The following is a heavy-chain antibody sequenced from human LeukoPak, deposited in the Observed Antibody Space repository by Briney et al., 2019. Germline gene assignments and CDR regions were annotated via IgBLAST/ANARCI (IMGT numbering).Heavy chain of an antibody. V-gene: IGHV3-30-3*01. Sequence: GGSLRLSCAASGFTFSSYAMHWVRQAPGKGLEWVAVISYDGSNKYYADSVKGRFTISRDNSKNTLYLQMNSLRAEDTAVYYRAEERQQLGYFDYWGQGTLVTVSS. D-gene: IGHD6-13*01. J-gene: IGHJ4*02. CDR2: ISYDGSNK. CDR3: AEERQQLGYFDY. CDR1: GFTFSSYA.